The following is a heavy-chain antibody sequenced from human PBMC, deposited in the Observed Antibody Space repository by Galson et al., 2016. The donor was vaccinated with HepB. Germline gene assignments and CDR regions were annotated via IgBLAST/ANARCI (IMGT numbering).Heavy chain of an antibody. CDR1: GFSLSTSGMC. CDR2: IDWTDDK. V-gene: IGHV2-70*01. Sequence: PALVKPTQTLTLTCTLSGFSLSTSGMCVTWIRQSPGKALEWLAFIDWTDDKYYSPSLETRLTISKDTSKSQVVLTMTNMEAVDTATYFCARMGTADTCHGNYGMDGWGQGTLVTVSS. D-gene: IGHD1-7*01. J-gene: IGHJ4*02. CDR3: ARMGTADTCHGNYGMDG.